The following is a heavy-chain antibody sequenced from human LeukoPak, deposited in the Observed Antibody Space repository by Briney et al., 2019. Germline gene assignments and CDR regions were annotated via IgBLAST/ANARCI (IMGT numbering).Heavy chain of an antibody. V-gene: IGHV3-30*18. D-gene: IGHD3-10*01. CDR3: AKDLFVNYYGSGSYSPDY. CDR1: GFTFSSYG. J-gene: IGHJ4*02. Sequence: GGSLRLSCAASGFTFSSYGMHWVRQAPGKGLEWVAVISYDGSNKYYADSVKGRFTISRDNSKNTLYLQMNSLRAEDTAVYYCAKDLFVNYYGSGSYSPDYWGQGTLVTVSS. CDR2: ISYDGSNK.